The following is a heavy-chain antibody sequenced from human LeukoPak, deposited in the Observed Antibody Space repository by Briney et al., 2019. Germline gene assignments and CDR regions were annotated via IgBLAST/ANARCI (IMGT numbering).Heavy chain of an antibody. CDR1: GFIVSSNY. CDR3: ATSYGGAAGGFDY. V-gene: IGHV3-66*01. D-gene: IGHD4-23*01. J-gene: IGHJ4*02. CDR2: IYSGGST. Sequence: GGSLRLSCAASGFIVSSNYMSWVRQAPGKGLEWVSVIYSGGSTNYADSVKGRFTISRDKWKNRLYLQMNSLRVEDTAVYYCATSYGGAAGGFDYWGQGTLVTVSS.